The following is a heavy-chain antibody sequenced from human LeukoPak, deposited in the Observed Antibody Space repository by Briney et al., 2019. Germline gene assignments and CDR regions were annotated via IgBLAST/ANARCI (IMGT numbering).Heavy chain of an antibody. CDR2: INHSGST. J-gene: IGHJ4*02. V-gene: IGHV4-34*01. D-gene: IGHD1-26*01. CDR1: GGSFSGCY. Sequence: SETLSLTCAVYGGSFSGCYWSWIRQPPGKGLEWIGEINHSGSTNYNPSLKSRVTISVDTSENQFSLKLSSVTAADTAVYYCARASLVGDFDYWGQGTLVTVSS. CDR3: ARASLVGDFDY.